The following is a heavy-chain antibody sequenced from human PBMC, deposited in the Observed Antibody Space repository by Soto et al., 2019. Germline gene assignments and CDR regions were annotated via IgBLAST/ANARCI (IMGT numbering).Heavy chain of an antibody. CDR2: ISGGGDRT. CDR1: GFTFINHA. D-gene: IGHD3-16*01. J-gene: IGHJ2*01. CDR3: ARKVLGSTTRPDYWYFDL. Sequence: EVQLLESGGGLVQPGGSLRLSCVGSGFTFINHAMNWVRQAPGKGLEWVSGISGGGDRTFDADSVKGRFTISRDNSKNTVNLQMNSLSGDDTAVYSCARKVLGSTTRPDYWYFDLWGRGTLVTVSS. V-gene: IGHV3-23*01.